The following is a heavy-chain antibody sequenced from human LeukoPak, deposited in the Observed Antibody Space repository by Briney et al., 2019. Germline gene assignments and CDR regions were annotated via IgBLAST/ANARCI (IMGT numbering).Heavy chain of an antibody. V-gene: IGHV3-66*01. J-gene: IGHJ4*02. CDR2: IYSGGTT. CDR1: GFTVSSNY. CDR3: ARDWKGGYNYGHPTLTSDY. D-gene: IGHD5-18*01. Sequence: EGSLRLSCTASGFTVSSNYMSWVRQAPGKGLEWVSVIYSGGTTYYADSVKGRFTISRDNSKNTLYLQMNSLRAEDTAVYYCARDWKGGYNYGHPTLTSDYWGQGTLVTVSS.